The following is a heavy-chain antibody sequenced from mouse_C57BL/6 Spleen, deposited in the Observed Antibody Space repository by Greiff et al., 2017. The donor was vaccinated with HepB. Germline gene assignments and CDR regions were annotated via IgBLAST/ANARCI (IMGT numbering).Heavy chain of an antibody. J-gene: IGHJ1*03. CDR2: INPNYGTT. CDR1: GYSFTDYN. V-gene: IGHV1-39*01. CDR3: ARSGYYYGRGYFDV. D-gene: IGHD1-1*01. Sequence: EVKLMESGPELVKPGASVKISCKASGYSFTDYNMNWVKQSNGKSLEWIGVINPNYGTTSYNQKFKGKATLTVDQSSSTAYMQLNSLTSEDSAVYYCARSGYYYGRGYFDVWGTGTTVTVSS.